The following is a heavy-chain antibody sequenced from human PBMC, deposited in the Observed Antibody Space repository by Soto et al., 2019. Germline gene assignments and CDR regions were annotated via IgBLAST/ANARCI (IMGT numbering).Heavy chain of an antibody. CDR2: IYYSGST. V-gene: IGHV4-31*03. D-gene: IGHD3-3*01. CDR1: GGSISSGGYY. Sequence: SETLSLTCTVSGGSISSGGYYWSWIRQHPGKGLEWIGYIYYSGSTYYNPSLKSRVTISVDTSKNQFSLKLSSVTAADTAGYYCARASTYYDFWSGYPSEPKYYFDYWGQGTLVTVSS. J-gene: IGHJ4*02. CDR3: ARASTYYDFWSGYPSEPKYYFDY.